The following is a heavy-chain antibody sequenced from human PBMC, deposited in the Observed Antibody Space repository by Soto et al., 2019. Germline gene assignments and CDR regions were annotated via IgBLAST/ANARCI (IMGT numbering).Heavy chain of an antibody. Sequence: ASVKVSYKASGYTFTSYDINWVRQATGQGLEWMGWMNPNSGNTGYAQKFQGRVTMTRNTSISTAYMELSSLRSEDTAVYYCAREYSSSFQGEEIDDFDIWGQGTMVT. J-gene: IGHJ3*02. CDR2: MNPNSGNT. CDR3: AREYSSSFQGEEIDDFDI. CDR1: GYTFTSYD. D-gene: IGHD6-6*01. V-gene: IGHV1-8*01.